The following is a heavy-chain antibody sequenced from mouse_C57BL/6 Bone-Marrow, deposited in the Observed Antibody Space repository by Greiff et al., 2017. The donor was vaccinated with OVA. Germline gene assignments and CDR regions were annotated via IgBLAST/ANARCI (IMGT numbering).Heavy chain of an antibody. V-gene: IGHV5-4*01. Sequence: EVKLEESGGGLVKPGGSLKLSCAASGFTFSSYAMSWVRQTPEKRLEWVATISDGGSYTYYPDNVKGRFTISRDNAKNNLYLQMSHLKSEDTAMYYCARDKTTVVAKGLYYYAMDYWGQGTSVTVSS. CDR3: ARDKTTVVAKGLYYYAMDY. D-gene: IGHD1-1*01. CDR2: ISDGGSYT. J-gene: IGHJ4*01. CDR1: GFTFSSYA.